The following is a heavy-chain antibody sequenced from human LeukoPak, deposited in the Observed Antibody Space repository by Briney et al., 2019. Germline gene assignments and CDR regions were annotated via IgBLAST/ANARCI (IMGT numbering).Heavy chain of an antibody. CDR1: GFTFSRYS. D-gene: IGHD3-22*01. Sequence: GGSLRLSCAASGFTFSRYSMNWVRQAPGKGLEWVSYISSGSSFIYYADSVKGRFTISRDNSKNTLYLQMNSLRAEDTAVYYCASQDSSGYYLDYWGQGTLVTVSS. J-gene: IGHJ4*02. CDR2: ISSGSSFI. CDR3: ASQDSSGYYLDY. V-gene: IGHV3-21*01.